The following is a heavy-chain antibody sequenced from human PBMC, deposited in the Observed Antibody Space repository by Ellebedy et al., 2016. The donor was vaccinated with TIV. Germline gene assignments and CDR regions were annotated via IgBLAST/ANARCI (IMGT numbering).Heavy chain of an antibody. Sequence: AASVKVSCKAAGFTFTSSSVQWVRQARGQRLEWIGLIVVGNGDTIYAQKFQERVTITRDMSTSTAYMELSSLRSEDKDVYYCAAGDFDYWGQGTLVTVSS. CDR1: GFTFTSSS. CDR3: AAGDFDY. J-gene: IGHJ4*02. CDR2: IVVGNGDT. V-gene: IGHV1-58*01.